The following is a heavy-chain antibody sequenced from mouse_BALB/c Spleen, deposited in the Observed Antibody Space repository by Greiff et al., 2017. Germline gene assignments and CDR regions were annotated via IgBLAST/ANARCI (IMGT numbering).Heavy chain of an antibody. D-gene: IGHD1-1*01. V-gene: IGHV1S29*02. CDR3: ALITTVVERYFDV. J-gene: IGHJ1*01. Sequence: EVKLVESGPELVKPGASVKISCKASGYTFTDYNMHWVKQSHGKSLEWIGYIYPYNGGTGYNQKFKSKATLTVDNSSSTAYMELRSLTSEDSAVYYCALITTVVERYFDVWGAGTTVTVSS. CDR2: IYPYNGGT. CDR1: GYTFTDYN.